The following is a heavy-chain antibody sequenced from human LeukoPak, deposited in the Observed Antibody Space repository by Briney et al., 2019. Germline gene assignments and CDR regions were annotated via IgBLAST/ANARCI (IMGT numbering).Heavy chain of an antibody. CDR1: GGSISSGSYY. Sequence: SQTLSLTCTVSGGSISSGSYYWSWIRQPAGKGLEWIGRIYTRGSTNYNPSLKSRVTISVDTSKNQFSLRLTSVTAADTAVYYCARDQDGYNSEAFDIWGQGTMVTVSS. CDR2: IYTRGST. CDR3: ARDQDGYNSEAFDI. J-gene: IGHJ3*02. V-gene: IGHV4-61*02. D-gene: IGHD5-24*01.